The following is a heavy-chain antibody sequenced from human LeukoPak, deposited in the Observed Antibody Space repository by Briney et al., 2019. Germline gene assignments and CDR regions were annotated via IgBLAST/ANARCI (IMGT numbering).Heavy chain of an antibody. V-gene: IGHV3-21*01. J-gene: IGHJ4*02. CDR2: VNTVSSYI. CDR1: GLTFSDYS. D-gene: IGHD3-22*01. CDR3: ARLRRNSDRSDFFYYYDH. Sequence: PGGSLRLSCAASGLTFSDYSMNWVRQAPGKGLEWVASVNTVSSYIYYADSMRGRFTISRDNAKNSLFLQMNSLRAEDTAVYYRARLRRNSDRSDFFYYYDHWGQGTLVTVSS.